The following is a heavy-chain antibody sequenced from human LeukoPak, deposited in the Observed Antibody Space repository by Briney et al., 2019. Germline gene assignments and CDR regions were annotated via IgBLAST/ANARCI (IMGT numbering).Heavy chain of an antibody. CDR3: AVGYSGYATFDY. D-gene: IGHD5-12*01. Sequence: GGSLRLSCAASGFTFSSYRMNWVRQAPGKGLEWVSSISSSSSYIYYADSVKGRFTISRDNAKNSLYLQMNSLRAEDTAVYYCAVGYSGYATFDYWGQGTLVTVSS. J-gene: IGHJ4*02. V-gene: IGHV3-21*01. CDR1: GFTFSSYR. CDR2: ISSSSSYI.